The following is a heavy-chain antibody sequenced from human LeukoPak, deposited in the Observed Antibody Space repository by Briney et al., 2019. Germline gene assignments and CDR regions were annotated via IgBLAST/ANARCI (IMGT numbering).Heavy chain of an antibody. CDR3: ANTPVRGTVTHFDY. CDR2: ISGSGGST. V-gene: IGHV3-23*01. Sequence: GGSLRLSCAASGFTFSSYAMSWVRQAPGKGLELVSAISGSGGSTYYADSVKGRFTISRDNSKNTLYLQMNSLRAEDTAVYYCANTPVRGTVTHFDYWGQGTLVTVSS. D-gene: IGHD4-17*01. J-gene: IGHJ4*02. CDR1: GFTFSSYA.